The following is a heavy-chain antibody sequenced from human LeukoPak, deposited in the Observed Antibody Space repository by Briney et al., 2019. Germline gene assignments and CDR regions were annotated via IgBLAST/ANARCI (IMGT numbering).Heavy chain of an antibody. CDR1: GFTFSNYE. V-gene: IGHV3-48*03. Sequence: PGGSLRLTCAASGFTFSNYEMNWVRQAPGKGLEWISYISTSGTIEYYADSVKGRFTISRDHASNSLYLQMNSLRAEDTAVYYCARGLGNFDYWGQGTLVTVSS. CDR2: ISTSGTIE. D-gene: IGHD1-26*01. J-gene: IGHJ4*02. CDR3: ARGLGNFDY.